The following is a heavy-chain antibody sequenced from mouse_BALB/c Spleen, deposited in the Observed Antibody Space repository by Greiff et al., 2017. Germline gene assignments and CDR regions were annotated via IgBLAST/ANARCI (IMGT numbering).Heavy chain of an antibody. J-gene: IGHJ3*01. Sequence: VQLQQSGAELVRSGASVKLSCTASGFNIKDYYMHWVKQRPEQGLEWIGWIDPENGDTEYAPKFQGKATMTADTSSNTAYLQLSSLTSEDTAVYYCNVEQLGHLAYWGQGTLVTVSA. CDR2: IDPENGDT. CDR3: NVEQLGHLAY. D-gene: IGHD3-1*01. CDR1: GFNIKDYY. V-gene: IGHV14-4*02.